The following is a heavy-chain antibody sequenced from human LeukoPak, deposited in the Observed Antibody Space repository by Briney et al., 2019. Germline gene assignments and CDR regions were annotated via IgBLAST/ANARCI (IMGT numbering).Heavy chain of an antibody. CDR1: GGSISSYY. V-gene: IGHV4-59*12. Sequence: SETLSLTCTVSGGSISSYYWSWIRQPPGKGLEWIGYIYYSGSTNYNPSLKSRVTISVDRSKNQFSPKLSSVTAADTAVYYCARARDFWSGYFDYWGQGTLVTVSS. D-gene: IGHD3-3*01. J-gene: IGHJ4*02. CDR3: ARARDFWSGYFDY. CDR2: IYYSGST.